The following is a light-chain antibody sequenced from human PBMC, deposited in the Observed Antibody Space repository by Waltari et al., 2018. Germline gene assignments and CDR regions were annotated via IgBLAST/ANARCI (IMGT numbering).Light chain of an antibody. CDR3: QQYNNWPPLT. CDR2: GAS. Sequence: EIVMTQSPATLSVSPGERATLSCRASQSVSSNLAWYQQKPGQAPRLVIYGASTRATGIPARFSGSGSVTECTLAISSLQSEDVAVYYWQQYNNWPPLTFGGGTKVEI. J-gene: IGKJ4*01. CDR1: QSVSSN. V-gene: IGKV3-15*01.